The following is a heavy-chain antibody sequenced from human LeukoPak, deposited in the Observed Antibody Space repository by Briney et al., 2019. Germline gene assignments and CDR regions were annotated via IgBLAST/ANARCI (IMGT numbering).Heavy chain of an antibody. D-gene: IGHD3-22*01. J-gene: IGHJ4*02. V-gene: IGHV3-53*01. CDR2: IYSGGTT. CDR1: GFSVSSNY. CDR3: AGRYDSSGYPLH. Sequence: GGSLRLSCAASGFSVSSNYVSWVRQAPGKGLEWVSVIYSGGTTYYSDSITGRFTISRDNSKNTLYLQMNSLRAEDTAVYYCAGRYDSSGYPLHWGQGTLVTVSS.